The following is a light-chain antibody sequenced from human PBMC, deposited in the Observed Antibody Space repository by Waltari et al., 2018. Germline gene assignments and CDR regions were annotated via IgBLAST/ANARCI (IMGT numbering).Light chain of an antibody. CDR1: LSISSW. V-gene: IGKV1-5*03. J-gene: IGKJ1*01. Sequence: DIQITQSPSTLSACVGDRVTITCRASLSISSWLAWYQQKPGKAPKLLIYKASSLESGVPSRFSGSGSGTEFTLTISSLQPDDFATYYCQQFWTFGQGTKVEIK. CDR2: KAS. CDR3: QQFWT.